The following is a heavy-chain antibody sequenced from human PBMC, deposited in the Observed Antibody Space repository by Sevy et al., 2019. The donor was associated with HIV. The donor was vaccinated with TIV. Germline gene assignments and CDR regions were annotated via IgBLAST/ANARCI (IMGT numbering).Heavy chain of an antibody. CDR2: IWYDASNK. CDR1: GFTFSSYG. D-gene: IGHD2-2*02. CDR3: AREGCSSTSCYTSWFDP. Sequence: GGSLRLSCAASGFTFSSYGMHWVRQAPGKGLEWVAVIWYDASNKYYADSVKGRFTISRDNSKNTLYLQMNSLRAEDTAVYYCAREGCSSTSCYTSWFDPWGQGTLVTVSS. V-gene: IGHV3-33*01. J-gene: IGHJ5*02.